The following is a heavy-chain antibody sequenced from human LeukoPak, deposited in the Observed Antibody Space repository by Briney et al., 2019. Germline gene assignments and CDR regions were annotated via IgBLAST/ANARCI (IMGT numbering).Heavy chain of an antibody. Sequence: GESLKISCKGSGYSFTNYWIGWVRQMPGKGLEWMGIIYPGASDTRYSPSFQGQVTISADKSISTAYLQWSSLKASDTAMYYCARGDSDYYDSSGYHDDAFDIWGQGTMVTVSS. D-gene: IGHD3-22*01. V-gene: IGHV5-51*01. CDR2: IYPGASDT. CDR1: GYSFTNYW. CDR3: ARGDSDYYDSSGYHDDAFDI. J-gene: IGHJ3*02.